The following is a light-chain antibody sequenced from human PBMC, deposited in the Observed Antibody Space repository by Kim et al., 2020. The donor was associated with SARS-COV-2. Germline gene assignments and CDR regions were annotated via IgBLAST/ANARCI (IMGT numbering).Light chain of an antibody. CDR2: QDS. J-gene: IGLJ1*01. CDR3: QAWDSSTEV. CDR1: RLGDKY. Sequence: VSPGQTASIACSGDRLGDKYACWYQQKPGQSPVLVIYQDSKRPSGIPERFSGSNSGNTATLTISGTQALDEADYYCQAWDSSTEVFGTGTKVTVL. V-gene: IGLV3-1*01.